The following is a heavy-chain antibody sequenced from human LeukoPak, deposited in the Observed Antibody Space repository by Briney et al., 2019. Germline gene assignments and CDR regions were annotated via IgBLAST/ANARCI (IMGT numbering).Heavy chain of an antibody. CDR1: GGSISNYY. D-gene: IGHD6-6*01. CDR3: ARHSSSSRGWFDP. J-gene: IGHJ5*02. CDR2: IYYSGST. Sequence: SETLSLTCTVPGGSISNYYWSWIRQPPGEGLEWIGYIYYSGSTNYNPSLKSRVTISVDTSKNQFSLKLSSVTAADTAVYYCARHSSSSRGWFDPWGQGTLVTVSS. V-gene: IGHV4-59*08.